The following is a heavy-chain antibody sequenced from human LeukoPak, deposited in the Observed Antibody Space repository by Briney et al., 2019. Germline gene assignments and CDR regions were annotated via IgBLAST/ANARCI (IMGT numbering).Heavy chain of an antibody. J-gene: IGHJ4*02. CDR2: INHSGST. D-gene: IGHD4-23*01. CDR1: GGSISSGSYY. V-gene: IGHV4-39*07. CDR3: ARSGYGGSFDY. Sequence: SQTLSLTCTVSGGSISSGSYYWSWIRQPPGKGLEWIGEINHSGSTNYNPSLKSRVTISVDTSKNQFSLRLSSVTAADTAVYYCARSGYGGSFDYWGQGTLVTVSS.